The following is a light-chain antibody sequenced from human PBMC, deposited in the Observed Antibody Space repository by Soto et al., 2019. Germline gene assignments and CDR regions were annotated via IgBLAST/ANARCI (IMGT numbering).Light chain of an antibody. CDR1: SSDVGGYNY. J-gene: IGLJ1*01. Sequence: QSALTQPASVSGSPGQSITISCTGTSSDVGGYNYVSWYQQHPGKAPKLMIYEVSNRPSWVSNRFSGSKSGNTASLTISGLQAEDEADYYCSSYTSSSTLFYVFGTGTKLTVL. V-gene: IGLV2-14*01. CDR3: SSYTSSSTLFYV. CDR2: EVS.